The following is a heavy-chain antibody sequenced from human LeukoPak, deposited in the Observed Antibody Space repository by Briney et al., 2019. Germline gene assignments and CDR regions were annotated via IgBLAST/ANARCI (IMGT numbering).Heavy chain of an antibody. D-gene: IGHD6-13*01. Sequence: SETLSLTCTVSGGSISSYYWSWIRQPPGKGLEWIGYNYYSGSTNYSPSLKSRVTISVDTSKNQFSLKLSSVTAADTAVYYCASCLPSIAAAGTGAPEYYYYMDVWGKGTTVTVSS. J-gene: IGHJ6*03. CDR3: ASCLPSIAAAGTGAPEYYYYMDV. CDR1: GGSISSYY. CDR2: NYYSGST. V-gene: IGHV4-59*01.